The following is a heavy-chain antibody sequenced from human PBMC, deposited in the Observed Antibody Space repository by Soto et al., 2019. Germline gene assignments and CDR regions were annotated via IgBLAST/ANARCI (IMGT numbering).Heavy chain of an antibody. J-gene: IGHJ5*02. Sequence: EVKLVESGGGVVRPGGSLKLSCAASGFPFSTSPIHWVRQASGQGLEWVGRIKSEGNSYATAYAPSLKGRFTISRDDSKPTAYLQMNSLKTEDTAVYYCTRHVILGPTDWFDTWGQGTLVTVSS. D-gene: IGHD1-26*01. V-gene: IGHV3-73*02. CDR1: GFPFSTSP. CDR3: TRHVILGPTDWFDT. CDR2: IKSEGNSYAT.